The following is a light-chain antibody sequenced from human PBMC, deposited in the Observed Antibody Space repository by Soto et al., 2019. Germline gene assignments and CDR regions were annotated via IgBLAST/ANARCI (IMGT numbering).Light chain of an antibody. V-gene: IGKV3-20*01. CDR3: QQYGSSPKT. Sequence: EIVLTQSPGTLSLSPGERVTLSFRASQSVSNNYLAWYQQKPGQAPRLLIYGASSRATGIPDRFSGSGSGTDFALTIRRLEPEDFAVYYCQQYGSSPKTFGQGTKV. CDR2: GAS. J-gene: IGKJ1*01. CDR1: QSVSNNY.